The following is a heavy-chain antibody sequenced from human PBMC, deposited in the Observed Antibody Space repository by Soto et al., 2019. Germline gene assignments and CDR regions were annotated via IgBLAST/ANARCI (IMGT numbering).Heavy chain of an antibody. Sequence: QVQLVQSGAEVKKPGSSVKVSCKASGGTFSSYAISWVRQAPGQGLEWMGGIIPIFGTANYAQKFQGRVTITADKSTSTAYMELSSLRSEDTAVYYCARRVPFTHCSSTSCYLYNWFDPWGQGTLVPVSS. V-gene: IGHV1-69*06. CDR1: GGTFSSYA. CDR3: ARRVPFTHCSSTSCYLYNWFDP. D-gene: IGHD2-2*01. CDR2: IIPIFGTA. J-gene: IGHJ5*02.